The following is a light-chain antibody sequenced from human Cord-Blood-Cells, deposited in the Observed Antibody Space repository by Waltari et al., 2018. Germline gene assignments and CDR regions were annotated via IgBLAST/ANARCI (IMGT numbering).Light chain of an antibody. CDR2: WAS. V-gene: IGKV4-1*01. J-gene: IGKJ1*01. CDR3: QQYYSTLWT. CDR1: QSVLYSSNNKNY. Sequence: DIVMTQSPDSLAVSLGERATLNCKSSQSVLYSSNNKNYLAWYQQKTGQPPKLLIYWASTRESGVPDRFSGSGSGTDFTLTISSLQAEDVAVYYCQQYYSTLWTFGQGTKVEIK.